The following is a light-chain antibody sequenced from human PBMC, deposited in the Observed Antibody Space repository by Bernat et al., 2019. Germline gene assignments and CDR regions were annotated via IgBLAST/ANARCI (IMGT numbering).Light chain of an antibody. V-gene: IGLV3-1*01. CDR1: KLGDKY. Sequence: SYELSQPPSVSVSPGQTASITCSGDKLGDKYASWYQQKPDQSPVLVIYKDNKRPSGIPERFSGSNSGNTATLTISGTQAMDEADYYCQAWDSSTGVFGGGTKLTVL. CDR2: KDN. J-gene: IGLJ2*01. CDR3: QAWDSSTGV.